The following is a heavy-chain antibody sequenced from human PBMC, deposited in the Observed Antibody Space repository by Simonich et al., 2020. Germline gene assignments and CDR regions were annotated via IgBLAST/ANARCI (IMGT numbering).Heavy chain of an antibody. CDR1: GFTFSSYW. J-gene: IGHJ4*02. CDR2: INKYGSNT. CDR3: ARNRLDY. V-gene: IGHV3-74*01. Sequence: EVQLVESGGGLVQPGGSLRLSCAASGFTFSSYWMHWVRQAPGKGLGWDPRINKYGSNTCDADSVKGRFTISRDNAKNPLYLQMNSLRAEDTAVYYCARNRLDYWGQGTLVTVSS.